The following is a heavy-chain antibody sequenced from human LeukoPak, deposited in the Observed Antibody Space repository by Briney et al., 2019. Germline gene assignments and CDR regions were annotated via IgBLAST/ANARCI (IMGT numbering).Heavy chain of an antibody. CDR2: INPNSGGT. V-gene: IGHV1-2*02. J-gene: IGHJ4*02. CDR1: GYTFTGYY. CDR3: ARGWSGYYPYYFDY. Sequence: ASVKVSCKASGYTFTGYYMHWVRQAPGQGLEWMGWINPNSGGTNYAQKFQGRVTMTRDTSISTAYMELSRLRSDDTAVYYCARGWSGYYPYYFDYWGQGTLVTVSS. D-gene: IGHD3-3*01.